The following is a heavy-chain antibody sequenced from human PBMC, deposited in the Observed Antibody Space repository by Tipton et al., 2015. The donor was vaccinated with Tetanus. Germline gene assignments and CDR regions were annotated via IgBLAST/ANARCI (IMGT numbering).Heavy chain of an antibody. V-gene: IGHV4-59*01. J-gene: IGHJ3*02. CDR1: GGSISSYY. D-gene: IGHD6-19*01. CDR3: ARIGWPQQNKPAFAI. CDR2: VHYSGRT. Sequence: TLSLTCSVSGGSISSYYWTWLRQPPGRGLEWIGFVHYSGRTNYSPSLRSRVSLSVDTSKNQFSLNLSSVTAADTAVYYCARIGWPQQNKPAFAIWGQGTVVTVSS.